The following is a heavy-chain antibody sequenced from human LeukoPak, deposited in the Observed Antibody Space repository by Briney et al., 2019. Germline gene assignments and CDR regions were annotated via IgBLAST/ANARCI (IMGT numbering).Heavy chain of an antibody. D-gene: IGHD3-9*01. Sequence: PSESLSHTCTVSGYSISSGYYWGWIRPPPGKGLEWIGSIYHSGSTYYNPSLKSRVTISVDTSKNQFSLKLSSVTAADTAVYYCARVAVDYDILDAFDIWGQGTMVTVSS. V-gene: IGHV4-38-2*02. CDR3: ARVAVDYDILDAFDI. J-gene: IGHJ3*02. CDR2: IYHSGST. CDR1: GYSISSGYY.